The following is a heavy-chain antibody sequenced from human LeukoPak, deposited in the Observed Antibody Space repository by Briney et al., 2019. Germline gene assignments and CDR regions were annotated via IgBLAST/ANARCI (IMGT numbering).Heavy chain of an antibody. CDR1: GYTFTSYG. Sequence: ASVKVSCKASGYTFTSYGISWVRQAPGQGLEWMGWISAYNGNTNYAQKLQGRVTMTTDTSTSTAYMELRSLRSDDTAVYYCARGHPGIAAAGTVSNWFDPWGQGTLVTVSS. D-gene: IGHD6-13*01. CDR3: ARGHPGIAAAGTVSNWFDP. CDR2: ISAYNGNT. V-gene: IGHV1-18*01. J-gene: IGHJ5*02.